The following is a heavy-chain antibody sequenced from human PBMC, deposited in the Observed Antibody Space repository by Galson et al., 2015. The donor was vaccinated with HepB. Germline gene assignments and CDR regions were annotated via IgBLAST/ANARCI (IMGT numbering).Heavy chain of an antibody. D-gene: IGHD3-22*01. Sequence: SLSLSCAASGFTFSSYWMSWVRQAPGKGLEWVATIKQDGSEKYYGDSVKGRFTISRDNAKNSLYLQMNSLRAEDTAVYYGARVNPRRGLLLDLWGQGTLVTVSS. CDR1: GFTFSSYW. CDR3: ARVNPRRGLLLDL. V-gene: IGHV3-7*01. CDR2: IKQDGSEK. J-gene: IGHJ4*02.